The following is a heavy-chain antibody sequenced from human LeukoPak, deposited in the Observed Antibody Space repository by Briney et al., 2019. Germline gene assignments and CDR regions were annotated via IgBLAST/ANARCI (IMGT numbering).Heavy chain of an antibody. CDR2: AYNSGST. D-gene: IGHD4-23*01. CDR3: ARVSDDEHGGNSGAIYFES. Sequence: SETLSLTCTVSGYSIMSTFYWGWIRQPPGKGLEWFGNAYNSGSTYSNPSLRSRVTISVDTSRNQFSLKLSSVTAADTAVYYCARVSDDEHGGNSGAIYFESWGQGTVVTVSS. J-gene: IGHJ4*02. V-gene: IGHV4-38-2*02. CDR1: GYSIMSTFY.